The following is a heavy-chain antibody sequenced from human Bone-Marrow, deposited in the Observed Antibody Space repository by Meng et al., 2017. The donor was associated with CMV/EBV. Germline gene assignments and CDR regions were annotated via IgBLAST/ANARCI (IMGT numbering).Heavy chain of an antibody. CDR3: AIQFVVVPAAIRTEYYYYYGMDV. D-gene: IGHD2-2*01. CDR1: GYTFTGYY. Sequence: ASVKVSCKASGYTFTGYYMHWVRQAPGQGLDWMGWINPNSGGTNYAQKFQGRVTITRNTSISTAYMELSSLRSEDTAVYYCAIQFVVVPAAIRTEYYYYYGMDVWGQGTTVTVSS. V-gene: IGHV1-2*02. J-gene: IGHJ6*02. CDR2: INPNSGGT.